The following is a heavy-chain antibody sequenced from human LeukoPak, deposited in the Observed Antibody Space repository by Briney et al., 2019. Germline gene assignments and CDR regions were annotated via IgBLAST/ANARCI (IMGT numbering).Heavy chain of an antibody. Sequence: GASVKVSCKASGYTFTSYYMHWVRQAPGQGLEWMGIINPSGGSTSYAKKFQGRVTMTRDMSTSTVYMELSSLRSEDTAVYYCARTTEGYAGGPGYSYYYYMDVWGKGTTVTISS. V-gene: IGHV1-46*01. CDR2: INPSGGST. D-gene: IGHD5-12*01. J-gene: IGHJ6*03. CDR1: GYTFTSYY. CDR3: ARTTEGYAGGPGYSYYYYMDV.